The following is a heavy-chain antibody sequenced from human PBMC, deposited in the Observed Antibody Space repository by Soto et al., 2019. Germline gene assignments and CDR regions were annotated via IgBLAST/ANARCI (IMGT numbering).Heavy chain of an antibody. V-gene: IGHV1-46*03. CDR2: INPSGGST. CDR1: GYTFTSYY. J-gene: IGHJ4*02. D-gene: IGHD2-15*01. CDR3: ARGRRGVVVVAAANFDY. Sequence: ASVKVSCKASGYTFTSYYMHWVRQTPGQGLEWMGIINPSGGSTSYAQKFQGRVTMTRDTSTSTVYMELSSLRSEDTAAYYCARGRRGVVVVAAANFDYWGQGTLVTVSS.